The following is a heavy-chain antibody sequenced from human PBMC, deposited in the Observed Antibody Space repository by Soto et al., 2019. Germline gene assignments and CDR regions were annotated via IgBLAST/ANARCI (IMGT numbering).Heavy chain of an antibody. D-gene: IGHD3-22*01. CDR3: AKLAYDVSGSTNPHFDY. CDR2: ISWNSGSI. CDR1: GFTFDDYA. V-gene: IGHV3-9*01. J-gene: IGHJ4*02. Sequence: GGSLRLSCAASGFTFDDYAMHWVRQAPGKGLEWVSGISWNSGSIGYADSVKGRFTISRDNAKNSLYLQMNSLRAEDTALYYCAKLAYDVSGSTNPHFDYWGQGTPVTVSS.